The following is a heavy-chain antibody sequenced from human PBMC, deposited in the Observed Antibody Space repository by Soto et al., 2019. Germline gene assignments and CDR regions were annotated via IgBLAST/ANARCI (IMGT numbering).Heavy chain of an antibody. CDR1: GYSFTSYW. CDR2: IYPGDSDT. V-gene: IGHV5-51*01. D-gene: IGHD3-22*01. Sequence: GESLKISCKGSGYSFTSYWIGWVRKMPGKGLEWMGIIYPGDSDTRYSPSFQGQVTISADKSISTAYLQWSSLKASDTAMYYCARRGYYDSSGNSVHAFDIWGQGTMVTVSS. J-gene: IGHJ3*02. CDR3: ARRGYYDSSGNSVHAFDI.